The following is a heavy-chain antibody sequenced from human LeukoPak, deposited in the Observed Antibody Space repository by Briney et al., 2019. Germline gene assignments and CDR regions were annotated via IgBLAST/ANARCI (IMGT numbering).Heavy chain of an antibody. CDR2: ISGDGGIT. Sequence: GGSLRLSCAASGFTFSSYAMSWVRQAPGKGLEWVSLISGDGGITYYADSVKGRFTIYRDNSKNSLYLQMNSLRTEDTALYYCAKDIGGYSFAADYWGQGTLVTVSS. D-gene: IGHD5-18*01. V-gene: IGHV3-43*02. CDR1: GFTFSSYA. CDR3: AKDIGGYSFAADY. J-gene: IGHJ4*02.